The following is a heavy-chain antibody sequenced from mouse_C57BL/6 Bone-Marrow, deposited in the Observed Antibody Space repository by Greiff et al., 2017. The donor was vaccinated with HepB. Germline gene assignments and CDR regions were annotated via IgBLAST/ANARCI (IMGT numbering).Heavy chain of an antibody. D-gene: IGHD1-2*01. J-gene: IGHJ4*01. Sequence: QVQLQQPGAELVKPGASVKMSCKASGYTFTSYGISWVKQRTGQGLEWIGEIYPRSGNTYYNEKFKGKATLTADKSSSTAYMELRSLTSEDSAVYFCARRLLSPTNYWGQGTSVTVSS. CDR3: ARRLLSPTNY. V-gene: IGHV1-81*01. CDR2: IYPRSGNT. CDR1: GYTFTSYG.